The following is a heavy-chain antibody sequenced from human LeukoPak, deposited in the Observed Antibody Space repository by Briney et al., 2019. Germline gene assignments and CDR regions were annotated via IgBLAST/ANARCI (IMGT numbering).Heavy chain of an antibody. D-gene: IGHD6-19*01. V-gene: IGHV3-20*04. J-gene: IGHJ3*02. CDR3: ARDQPYSSVPMSPFDT. CDR2: INWNGGST. CDR1: GFTFDDYG. Sequence: PGGSLRLSCAASGFTFDDYGMSWVRQAPGKGLEWVSGINWNGGSTGYADSVKGRFTISRDNAKNSLYLQMNSLRAEDTALYYCARDQPYSSVPMSPFDTWGQGTMVTVSS.